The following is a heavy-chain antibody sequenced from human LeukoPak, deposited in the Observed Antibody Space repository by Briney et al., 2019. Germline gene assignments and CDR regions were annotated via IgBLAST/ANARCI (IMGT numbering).Heavy chain of an antibody. V-gene: IGHV3-23*01. CDR2: ISGTSTST. D-gene: IGHD6-19*01. CDR1: GFTFSNYA. Sequence: GGSLRLSCAASGFTFSNYAMSWVRQAPGKGLEWVSGISGTSTSTYYAESVKGRFTVSRDNSKNTLYLQMNSLRAEDTAVYYCAKAVQWLAQYFDYWGQGTLVTISS. CDR3: AKAVQWLAQYFDY. J-gene: IGHJ4*02.